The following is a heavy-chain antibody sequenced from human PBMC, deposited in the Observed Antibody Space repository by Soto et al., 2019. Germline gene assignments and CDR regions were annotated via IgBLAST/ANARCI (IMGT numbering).Heavy chain of an antibody. CDR1: GYTFTGYY. Sequence: GASVKVSCKASGYTFTGYYMHWVRRAPGQGLEWMGWINPNSGGTNYAQKFQGRVTMTRDTSISTAYMELSRLRSDDTAVYYCARDSVVTIFGVVPKGYYYGMDVWGQGTTVTVSS. CDR3: ARDSVVTIFGVVPKGYYYGMDV. V-gene: IGHV1-2*02. J-gene: IGHJ6*02. D-gene: IGHD3-3*01. CDR2: INPNSGGT.